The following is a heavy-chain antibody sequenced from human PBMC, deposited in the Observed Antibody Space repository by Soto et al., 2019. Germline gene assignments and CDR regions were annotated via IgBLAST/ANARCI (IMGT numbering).Heavy chain of an antibody. Sequence: PRLSCAASGFTFSSYSMHWVRQAPGKGLEWVGFISYDGINKYYADSVKGRFSFSRDNSKNTLYLQMSSLRAEDTAVYYCARVRNSGVPFLEWLSHFDYCGQGTLVTVSS. CDR2: ISYDGINK. V-gene: IGHV3-30-3*01. CDR1: GFTFSSYS. CDR3: ARVRNSGVPFLEWLSHFDY. D-gene: IGHD3-3*01. J-gene: IGHJ4*01.